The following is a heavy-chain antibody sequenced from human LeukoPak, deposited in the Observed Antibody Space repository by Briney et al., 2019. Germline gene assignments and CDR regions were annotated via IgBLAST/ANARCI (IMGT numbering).Heavy chain of an antibody. J-gene: IGHJ4*02. CDR3: ARYYDSSGYWSTPHFDY. D-gene: IGHD3-22*01. CDR2: VNLQGST. CDR1: GGSISNTNW. V-gene: IGHV4-4*02. Sequence: SETLSLTCGVSGGSISNTNWWTWFRQPPGKGLEWIGEVNLQGSTNYNPSLKSRVAISVDKSENHISLKLTSVTAADTAVYYCARYYDSSGYWSTPHFDYWGQGTLVTVSS.